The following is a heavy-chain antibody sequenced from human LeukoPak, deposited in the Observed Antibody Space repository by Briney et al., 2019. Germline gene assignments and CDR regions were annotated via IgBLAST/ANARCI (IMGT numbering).Heavy chain of an antibody. J-gene: IGHJ4*02. CDR3: ARPLGYCSSTSCYPDDY. CDR1: GYTFTGYY. V-gene: IGHV1-69*13. D-gene: IGHD2-2*01. CDR2: IIPIFGTA. Sequence: ASVKVSCKASGYTFTGYYMHWVRQAPGQGLEWMGGIIPIFGTANYAQKFQGRVTITADESTSTAYMELSSLRSEDTAVYYCARPLGYCSSTSCYPDDYWGQGTLVTVSS.